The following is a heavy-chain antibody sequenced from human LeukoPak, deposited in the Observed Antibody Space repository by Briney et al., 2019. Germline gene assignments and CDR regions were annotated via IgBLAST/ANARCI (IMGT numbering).Heavy chain of an antibody. J-gene: IGHJ5*02. CDR3: AKGGYTTWFDP. V-gene: IGHV3-23*01. D-gene: IGHD2-15*01. Sequence: GGSLRLSCAASGFTFREYSMSWVRQAPGKGLEWVSNIRSNGRDTYNIDSVKGRFTISRDNSKNTVYLEMSSLRVEDTGVYYCAKGGYTTWFDPWGQGTLVTVSS. CDR1: GFTFREYS. CDR2: IRSNGRDT.